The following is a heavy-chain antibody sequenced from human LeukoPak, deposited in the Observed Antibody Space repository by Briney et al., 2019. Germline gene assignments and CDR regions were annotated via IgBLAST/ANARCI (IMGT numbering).Heavy chain of an antibody. J-gene: IGHJ4*02. Sequence: GASVEVSCKASGYTFTSYYMHWVRQAPGQGLEWMGIINPSGGSTSYAQKFQGRVTMTRDTSTSTVYMELSSLRSEDTAVYYCARVPQPYTPFDYWGQGTLVTVSS. CDR2: INPSGGST. V-gene: IGHV1-46*01. CDR1: GYTFTSYY. D-gene: IGHD3-16*01. CDR3: ARVPQPYTPFDY.